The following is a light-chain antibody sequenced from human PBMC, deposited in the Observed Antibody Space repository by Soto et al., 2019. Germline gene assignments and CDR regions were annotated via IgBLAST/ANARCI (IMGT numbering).Light chain of an antibody. CDR1: SSDVGSYNL. J-gene: IGLJ1*01. V-gene: IGLV2-23*01. CDR3: CSYAGSSTDV. Sequence: QSALTQPASVSGSPGQSITISCTGTSSDVGSYNLVSWFQQHPGKAPKLMIYEGNKRPSGVSTRFSGSKSGNTASLTISGLQAEDEADYYCCSYAGSSTDVFGTGTKLTVL. CDR2: EGN.